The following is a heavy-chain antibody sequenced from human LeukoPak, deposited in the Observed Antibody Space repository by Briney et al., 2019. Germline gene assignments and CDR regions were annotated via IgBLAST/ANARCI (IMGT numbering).Heavy chain of an antibody. V-gene: IGHV3-9*03. CDR1: GFSFDDYA. D-gene: IGHD6-6*01. CDR3: AKGAARRSDYFDS. J-gene: IGHJ4*02. CDR2: IGWNSVNI. Sequence: PGRSLRLSCAASGFSFDDYAMHWVRQAPGKGLEWVSGIGWNSVNIAYADSVKGRFTISRDNAKNSLYLQMNSLRAEDMALYYCAKGAARRSDYFDSWGQGTLVTVSS.